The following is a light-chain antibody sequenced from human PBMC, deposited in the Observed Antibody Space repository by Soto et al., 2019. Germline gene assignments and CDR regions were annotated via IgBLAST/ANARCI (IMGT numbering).Light chain of an antibody. CDR2: AAS. CDR1: QSISNY. V-gene: IGKV1-39*01. Sequence: DMEMTQSPSSLSASVGDRVTITCRASQSISNYLNWYQHKPGKVPKLLIYAASSLQSGVPTRFSGSGSGTDFTLTINSLQPEDFASYYCQQGYGTPLTFVGGTKIEIK. J-gene: IGKJ4*01. CDR3: QQGYGTPLT.